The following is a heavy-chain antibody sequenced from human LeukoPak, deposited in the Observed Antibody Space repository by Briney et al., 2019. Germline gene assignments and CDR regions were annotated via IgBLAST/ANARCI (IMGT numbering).Heavy chain of an antibody. CDR2: TYPGDSNT. CDR1: GYRFTNNW. J-gene: IGHJ5*02. CDR3: VRSPACSSGTCYPNWFDP. D-gene: IGHD2-15*01. V-gene: IGHV5-51*01. Sequence: GASLQISCKGSGYRFTNNWIGWVRQMPGKGLEWMGITYPGDSNTRYSPPFQGQVTISADKSISSAYLQWSSLKASDTAMYYCVRSPACSSGTCYPNWFDPWGQGTLVTVSS.